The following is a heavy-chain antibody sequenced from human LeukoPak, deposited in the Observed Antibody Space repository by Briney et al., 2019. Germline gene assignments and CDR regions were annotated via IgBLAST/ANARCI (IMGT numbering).Heavy chain of an antibody. D-gene: IGHD6-19*01. CDR2: IKEDAGEE. J-gene: IGHJ4*02. CDR1: GFMFSNFW. V-gene: IGHV3-7*01. CDR3: ARGSGWYNGYFDY. Sequence: PGGSLRLFCAASGFMFSNFWMTWVRQAPGKGLEWVANIKEDAGEEYFVDSVKGRFTISRDNAKNSLYLQMNSLRAEDTAVYFCARGSGWYNGYFDYWGQGTLVTVSS.